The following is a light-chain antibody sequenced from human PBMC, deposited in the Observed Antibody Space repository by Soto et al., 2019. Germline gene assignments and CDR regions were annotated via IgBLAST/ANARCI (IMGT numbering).Light chain of an antibody. CDR2: DAS. CDR1: QSVSTY. V-gene: IGKV3-11*01. CDR3: QQRNIWPPVT. J-gene: IGKJ5*01. Sequence: EIALTQSPATLSLSPGERAPLSGRASQSVSTYVTYLAWYQQKPGQAPRLLIYDASNRATGIPARFSGSGSGTDFTLTISSLEPEDSAIYYCQQRNIWPPVTFGQGTRLEIK.